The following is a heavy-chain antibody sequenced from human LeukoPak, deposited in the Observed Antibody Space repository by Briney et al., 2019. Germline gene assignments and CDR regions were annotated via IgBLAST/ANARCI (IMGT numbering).Heavy chain of an antibody. D-gene: IGHD3-22*01. CDR2: INPNSGGT. CDR1: GYTFTGYY. V-gene: IGHV1-2*02. J-gene: IGHJ4*02. Sequence: ASVKVSCKASGYTFTGYYMHRVRQAPGQGLEWMGWINPNSGGTNYAQKFQGRVTMTRDTSISTAYMELSRLRSDDTAVYYCARAQVLPYYYDSSGYRYWGQGTLDTVSS. CDR3: ARAQVLPYYYDSSGYRY.